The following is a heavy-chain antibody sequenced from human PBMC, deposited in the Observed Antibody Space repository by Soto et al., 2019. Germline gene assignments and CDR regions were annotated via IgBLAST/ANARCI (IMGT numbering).Heavy chain of an antibody. V-gene: IGHV4-30-4*01. Sequence: QVQLQESGPGLVKPSETLSLTCNVFGGSISNGDYYWSWIRQPPGKGLQYIGYIYYGGNTNYNPSLKSRLTMSIDRSENHFSLTLTSVTAADTAVYYCARVSGHYYYGVDVWGQGTTVIVSS. CDR1: GGSISNGDYY. J-gene: IGHJ6*02. CDR3: ARVSGHYYYGVDV. CDR2: IYYGGNT.